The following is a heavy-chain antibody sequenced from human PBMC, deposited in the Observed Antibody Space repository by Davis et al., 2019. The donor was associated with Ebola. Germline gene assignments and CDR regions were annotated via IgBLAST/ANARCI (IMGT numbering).Heavy chain of an antibody. Sequence: GGSLRLSCAASGFTFSNAWMNWVRQAPGKGLEWVCRIKSKTDAGTTDYAAPVKGRFTISRDDSKNTLYLQLNSLKTEDTAVYYGTTDHYGDRGRNWGQGTLVTVSS. J-gene: IGHJ4*02. CDR1: GFTFSNAW. CDR2: IKSKTDAGTT. D-gene: IGHD4-17*01. CDR3: TTDHYGDRGRN. V-gene: IGHV3-15*01.